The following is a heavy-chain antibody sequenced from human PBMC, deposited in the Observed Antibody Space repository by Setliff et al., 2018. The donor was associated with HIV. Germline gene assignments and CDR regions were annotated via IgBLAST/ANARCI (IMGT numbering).Heavy chain of an antibody. J-gene: IGHJ4*02. CDR2: INHSGSA. V-gene: IGHV4-34*01. Sequence: PSETLSLTCAVYGGSFSGYSWIWIRQPPGKGLEWIGEINHSGSANYNPSLKSRVTISVDTSKNQFSLKLSSVTAADTAVYYCARPALGIGGGSRFDNWGQGTRVTVSS. CDR1: GGSFSGYS. CDR3: ARPALGIGGGSRFDN. D-gene: IGHD3-10*01.